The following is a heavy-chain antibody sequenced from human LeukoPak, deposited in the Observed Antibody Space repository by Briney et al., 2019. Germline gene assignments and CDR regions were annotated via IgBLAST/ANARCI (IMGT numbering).Heavy chain of an antibody. CDR2: ISGSGGST. J-gene: IGHJ3*02. Sequence: GGSLRLSCAASGFTFSNYAMSWVRQAPGKGLEWVSGISGSGGSTYYADSVKGRFTISRNNSKNTLYLQMNSLRAEDTAVYYCAKGSSSYYFAFDIWGQGTMVTVSS. V-gene: IGHV3-23*01. D-gene: IGHD6-13*01. CDR3: AKGSSSYYFAFDI. CDR1: GFTFSNYA.